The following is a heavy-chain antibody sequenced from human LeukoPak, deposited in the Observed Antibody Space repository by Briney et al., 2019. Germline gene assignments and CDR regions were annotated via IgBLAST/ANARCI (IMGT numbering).Heavy chain of an antibody. J-gene: IGHJ4*02. CDR2: IIPILGIA. CDR3: ARDRIAAAARDFDY. CDR1: GGTFSSYA. Sequence: ASVKVSCKASGGTFSSYAISWGRQAPGQGLEWMGRIIPILGIANYAQKFQGRVTITADKSTSTAYMELSSLRSEDTAVYYCARDRIAAAARDFDYWGQGTLVTVSS. V-gene: IGHV1-69*04. D-gene: IGHD6-13*01.